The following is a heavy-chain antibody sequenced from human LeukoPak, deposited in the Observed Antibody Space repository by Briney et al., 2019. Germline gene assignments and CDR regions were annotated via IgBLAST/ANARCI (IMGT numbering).Heavy chain of an antibody. Sequence: AAVKVSLKCSGYTFTGYYMHWVRQPPGQGWEGVGGINPNSGDTNYVQKFQGRVTMTRDTSISTAQMKLRRLRSNDTAVYYCARANPLYCSSTTCLFDYWGQGTLVTVSS. CDR3: ARANPLYCSSTTCLFDY. D-gene: IGHD2-2*01. CDR1: GYTFTGYY. J-gene: IGHJ4*02. CDR2: INPNSGDT. V-gene: IGHV1-2*02.